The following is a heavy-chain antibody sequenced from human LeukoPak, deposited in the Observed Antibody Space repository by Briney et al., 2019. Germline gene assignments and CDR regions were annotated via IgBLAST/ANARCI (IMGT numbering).Heavy chain of an antibody. Sequence: ASVNVSCKASGGTFSSYAIRWVRQAPGQGLAWMGRIIPILGIANYAQKFQGRVTITADKSTSTAYMELSSLRSEDTAVYYCAREDTQYCGGDYYSDYWGQGTLVTVSS. CDR2: IIPILGIA. D-gene: IGHD2-21*02. V-gene: IGHV1-69*04. CDR1: GGTFSSYA. J-gene: IGHJ4*02. CDR3: AREDTQYCGGDYYSDY.